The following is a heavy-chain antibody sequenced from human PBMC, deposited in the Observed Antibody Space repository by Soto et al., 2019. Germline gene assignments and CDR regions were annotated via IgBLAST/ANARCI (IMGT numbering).Heavy chain of an antibody. V-gene: IGHV4-39*07. CDR1: AGSITTSSYS. D-gene: IGHD3-22*01. CDR2: IYSSGST. J-gene: IGHJ4*02. CDR3: ARGKLVYYYDSSGYYPYFDY. Sequence: SETLSLTCTVSAGSITTSSYSWDWIRQPPGKGLEWIGNIYSSGSTSYNPSLRGRLTISVDTSKNQFSLKLSSVTAADTAVYYCARGKLVYYYDSSGYYPYFDYWGQGSRVSVAS.